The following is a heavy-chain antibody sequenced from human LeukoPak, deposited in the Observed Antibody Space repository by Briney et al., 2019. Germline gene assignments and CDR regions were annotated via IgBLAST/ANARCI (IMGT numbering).Heavy chain of an antibody. D-gene: IGHD3-22*01. CDR1: GFTFSSYA. CDR3: AKDHLGRYYYDSSGYYSDI. V-gene: IGHV3-23*01. J-gene: IGHJ3*02. CDR2: ISGSGGST. Sequence: PGRSLRLSCAASGFTFSSYAMSWVRQAPGKGLEWVSAISGSGGSTYYADSVKGRFTISRDNSKNTLYLQMNSLRAEDTAVYYCAKDHLGRYYYDSSGYYSDIWGQGTMVTVSS.